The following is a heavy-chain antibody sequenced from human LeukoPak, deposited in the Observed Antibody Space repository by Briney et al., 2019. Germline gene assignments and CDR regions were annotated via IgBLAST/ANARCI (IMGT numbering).Heavy chain of an antibody. CDR3: ARAAVGDGYLLEFDY. CDR2: IKQDGSEK. Sequence: GGSLRLSCAASGFTFSSYWMSWVRQAPGKGLEWVANIKQDGSEKYYVDSVKGRFTISRDNAKNSLYLQMNSLRAEDTAVYYCARAAVGDGYLLEFDYWGQGTLVTVSS. V-gene: IGHV3-7*01. D-gene: IGHD5-24*01. CDR1: GFTFSSYW. J-gene: IGHJ4*02.